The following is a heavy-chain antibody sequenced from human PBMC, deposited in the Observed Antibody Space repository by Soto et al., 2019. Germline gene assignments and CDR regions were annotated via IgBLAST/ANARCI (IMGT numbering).Heavy chain of an antibody. CDR1: GGSISSGDYY. J-gene: IGHJ6*02. V-gene: IGHV4-30-4*01. CDR2: IYYSGST. Sequence: SETLSLTCTVSGGSISSGDYYWSWIRQPPGKGLEWIGYIYYSGSTYYNPSLKSRVTISVDTSKNQFSLKLSSVTAADTAVYYCAREVAPYYYYYGMDVWGQGTTVTVSS. CDR3: AREVAPYYYYYGMDV.